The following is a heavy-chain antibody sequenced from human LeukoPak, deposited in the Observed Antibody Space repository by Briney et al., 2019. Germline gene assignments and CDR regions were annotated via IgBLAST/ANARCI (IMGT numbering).Heavy chain of an antibody. D-gene: IGHD3-22*01. J-gene: IGHJ4*02. CDR1: GYSFTNFW. Sequence: KVGESLKISCKGSGYSFTNFWIGWVRQMPGKGLEWMGIIYPGDSDTRYSPSFQGQVTISADKSITTAYLQWSSLKASDTAMYYCARRTSGYKYYFDYWGQGTLVTVSS. CDR2: IYPGDSDT. CDR3: ARRTSGYKYYFDY. V-gene: IGHV5-51*01.